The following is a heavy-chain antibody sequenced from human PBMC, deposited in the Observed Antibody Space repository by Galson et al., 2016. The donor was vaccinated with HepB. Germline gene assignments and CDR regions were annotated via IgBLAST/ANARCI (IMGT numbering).Heavy chain of an antibody. V-gene: IGHV3-23*01. CDR3: AKAAGRAADGLNFDS. J-gene: IGHJ4*02. CDR1: GFIFSNHA. CDR2: ISGGSIGI. Sequence: SLRLSCAASGFIFSNHAMSWVRQAPGKGLEWVSGISGGSIGIYYAVPVRGRFTISRDNSKNTLYLHMNSLRVEDTGVYYCAKAAGRAADGLNFDSWGQGTLVSVSS. D-gene: IGHD6-13*01.